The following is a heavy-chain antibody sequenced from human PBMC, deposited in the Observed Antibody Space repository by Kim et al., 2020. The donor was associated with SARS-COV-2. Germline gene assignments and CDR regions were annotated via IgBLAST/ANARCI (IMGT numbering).Heavy chain of an antibody. D-gene: IGHD3-22*01. J-gene: IGHJ4*02. CDR3: ARGRARYYYDSSGYYPFNY. CDR1: GGSFSGYY. Sequence: SETLCLTCAVYGGSFSGYYWSWIRQPPGKGLEWIGEINHSGSTNYNPSLKSRVTISVDTSKNQFSLKLSSVTAADTAVYYCARGRARYYYDSSGYYPFNYWGQGTLVTVSS. CDR2: INHSGST. V-gene: IGHV4-34*01.